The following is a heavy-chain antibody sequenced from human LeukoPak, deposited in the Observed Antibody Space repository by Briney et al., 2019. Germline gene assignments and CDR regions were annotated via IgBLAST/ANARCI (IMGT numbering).Heavy chain of an antibody. V-gene: IGHV1-2*02. J-gene: IGHJ4*02. CDR1: GYTFTGYY. Sequence: ASVKVSCKASGYTFTGYYMHWVRQAPGQGLEWMGWINPNSGGTNYAQKFQGRVTMTRDTSISTAYMELSRLRSDGTAVYYCASSGGNNYDFWSGPRPNQYYFDYWGQGTLVTVSS. D-gene: IGHD3-3*01. CDR2: INPNSGGT. CDR3: ASSGGNNYDFWSGPRPNQYYFDY.